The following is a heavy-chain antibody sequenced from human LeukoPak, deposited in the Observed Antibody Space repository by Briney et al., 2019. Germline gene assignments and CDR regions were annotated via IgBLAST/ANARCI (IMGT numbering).Heavy chain of an antibody. D-gene: IGHD4-11*01. J-gene: IGHJ6*03. Sequence: GRSLRLPCAASGFTFDDYAMHWVRQAPGKGLEWVSGISWNSGSIGYAGSVKGRFTISRDNAKNSLYLQMNSLRAEDTALYYCAKGPPYSSYYYYYYMDVWGKGTTVTVSS. V-gene: IGHV3-9*01. CDR3: AKGPPYSSYYYYYYMDV. CDR2: ISWNSGSI. CDR1: GFTFDDYA.